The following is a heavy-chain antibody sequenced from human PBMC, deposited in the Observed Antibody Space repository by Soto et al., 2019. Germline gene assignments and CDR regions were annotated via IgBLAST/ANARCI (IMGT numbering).Heavy chain of an antibody. CDR2: IYSGGST. Sequence: PGGSLRLSCAASGFTVSSNYMSWVRQAPGKGLEWVSVIYSGGSTYYADSVKGRFTISRDNSKNTLYLQMNSLRAEDTAVYYCASSAPPDNWFVPWXQGTLVTVPS. CDR3: ASSAPPDNWFVP. CDR1: GFTVSSNY. V-gene: IGHV3-53*01. D-gene: IGHD3-10*01. J-gene: IGHJ5*02.